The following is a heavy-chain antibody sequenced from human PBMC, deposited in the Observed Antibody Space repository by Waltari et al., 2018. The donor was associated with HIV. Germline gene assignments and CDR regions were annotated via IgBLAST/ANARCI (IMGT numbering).Heavy chain of an antibody. D-gene: IGHD3-9*01. J-gene: IGHJ6*02. CDR2: IYTSGST. Sequence: QVQLQESGPGLVKPSQTLSLTCTVSGGSISSGSYYWSWIRQPAGKGLEWIGRIYTSGSTNYNPSLKSRVTISVDTSKNQFSLKLSSVTAADTAVYYCARDRLLRGLEIFSAYGMDVWGQGTTVTVSS. V-gene: IGHV4-61*02. CDR1: GGSISSGSYY. CDR3: ARDRLLRGLEIFSAYGMDV.